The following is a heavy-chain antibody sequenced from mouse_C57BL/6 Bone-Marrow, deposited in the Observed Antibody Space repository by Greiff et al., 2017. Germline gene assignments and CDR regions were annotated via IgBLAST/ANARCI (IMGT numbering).Heavy chain of an antibody. CDR1: GFTFTDYY. Sequence: EVNVVESGGGLVQPGGSLSLSCAASGFTFTDYYMSWVRQPPGTALEWLGFIRNKANGYTTAYSASVKGLFTISRANSQSILYLQMNALRAEDSATYYCSRYYYGSRGFDYWGQGTTLTVSS. CDR3: SRYYYGSRGFDY. J-gene: IGHJ2*01. D-gene: IGHD1-1*01. CDR2: IRNKANGYTT. V-gene: IGHV7-3*01.